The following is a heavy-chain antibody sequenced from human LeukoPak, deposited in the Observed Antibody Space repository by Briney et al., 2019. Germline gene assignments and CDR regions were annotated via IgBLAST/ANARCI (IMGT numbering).Heavy chain of an antibody. CDR2: ISGSGGST. CDR1: GFTFSSYA. J-gene: IGHJ3*02. D-gene: IGHD2-15*01. Sequence: GGSLRLSCAASGFTFSSYAMSWVRQAPGKGLEWVSAISGSGGSTYYADSVKGRFTISRDNSKSTLYLQMNNLRADDTAVYYCANLGFNTFHIWGQGTMVTVSS. CDR3: ANLGFNTFHI. V-gene: IGHV3-23*01.